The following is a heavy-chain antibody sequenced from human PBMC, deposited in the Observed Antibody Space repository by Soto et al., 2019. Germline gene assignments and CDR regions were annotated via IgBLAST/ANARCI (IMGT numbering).Heavy chain of an antibody. V-gene: IGHV4-31*03. Sequence: QVQLQESGPGLVKPSQTLSLTCTVSGDSINNAAYYWSWIRQHPARGLECIGYIYYSGITYYSPSFKSRLSMSVDTAENQVALKLTSVTAADTAVYYCARFSAELSFLNWGQGTLVTVSS. D-gene: IGHD3-16*02. J-gene: IGHJ1*01. CDR1: GDSINNAAYY. CDR2: IYYSGIT. CDR3: ARFSAELSFLN.